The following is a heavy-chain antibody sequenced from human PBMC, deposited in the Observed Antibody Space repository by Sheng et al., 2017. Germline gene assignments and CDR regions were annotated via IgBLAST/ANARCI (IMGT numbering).Heavy chain of an antibody. CDR2: VYYSGST. J-gene: IGHJ6*02. D-gene: IGHD4-17*01. V-gene: IGHV4-59*01. CDR3: ARDPTTYYYYGLDV. Sequence: QVQLQESGPGLVKPSETLSLTCTVSGDSINRYYWNWIRQAPGKGLEWIGRVYYSGSTNYNPSLKSRVTISVDTSRNQFSLKLYSVTAADTAVYYCARDPTTYYYYGLDVWGQGTTVTVSS. CDR1: GDSINRYY.